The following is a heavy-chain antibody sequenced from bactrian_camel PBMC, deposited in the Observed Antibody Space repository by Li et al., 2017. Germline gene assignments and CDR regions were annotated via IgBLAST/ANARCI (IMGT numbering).Heavy chain of an antibody. CDR3: AAVPDPGVFARLTGTRRGGKSGGHCNTLEGSYNY. V-gene: IGHV3S14*01. J-gene: IGHJ4*01. CDR1: KATDSSVSGSVC. CDR2: TENDDGTT. D-gene: IGHD1*01. Sequence: VQLVESGGGSVEAGGSLRLSCTASKATDSSVSGSVCMGWFRQAPGKERKAVAITENDDGTTHYADSVKGRFTISQDSTLNTLYLQMSNLKPGDTAVYYCAAVPDPGVFARLTGTRRGGKSGGHCNTLEGSYNYWGQGTQVTVS.